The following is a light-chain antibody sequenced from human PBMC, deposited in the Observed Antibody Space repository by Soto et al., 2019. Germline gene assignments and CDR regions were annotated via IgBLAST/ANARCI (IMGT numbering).Light chain of an antibody. CDR2: DVS. CDR3: SSYTTSSTYV. J-gene: IGLJ1*01. CDR1: SSDVGSYNY. Sequence: QSALTQPASVSGSPGQSVTFSCTGTSSDVGSYNYVSWYQQHPGKAPKLMIFDVSNRPSGVSSRFSGSKSGNTASLTISGLQAEDEADYYCSSYTTSSTYVFGTGTKVTVL. V-gene: IGLV2-14*01.